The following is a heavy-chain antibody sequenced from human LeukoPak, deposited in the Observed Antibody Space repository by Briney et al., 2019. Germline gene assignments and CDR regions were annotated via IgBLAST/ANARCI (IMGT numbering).Heavy chain of an antibody. D-gene: IGHD2-15*01. CDR1: GFTFSSYW. J-gene: IGHJ4*02. V-gene: IGHV3-7*01. CDR2: IKQDGSEK. CDR3: ARGPFVVVAATPLADY. Sequence: PGGSLRLSCAASGFTFSSYWMSWVRQAPGKGLEWVANIKQDGSEKYYVDSVKGRFTISRDNAKNSLYLQMNSLRAEDTAVYYCARGPFVVVAATPLADYWGQGTLVTVSS.